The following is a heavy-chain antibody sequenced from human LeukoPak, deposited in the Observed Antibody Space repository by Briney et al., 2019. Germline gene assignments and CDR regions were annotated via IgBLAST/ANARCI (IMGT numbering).Heavy chain of an antibody. CDR3: ASGGDYDTLTGYYPTFDY. J-gene: IGHJ4*02. CDR2: IYYSGST. V-gene: IGHV4-59*01. D-gene: IGHD3-9*01. CDR1: GGSISSYY. Sequence: SETLSLTCTVSGGSISSYYWSWIRQPPGKGLEWIGYIYYSGSTNYNPSLKSRVTISVDTSKNQFSLKLSSVTAADTAVYYCASGGDYDTLTGYYPTFDYWGQGTLVTVSS.